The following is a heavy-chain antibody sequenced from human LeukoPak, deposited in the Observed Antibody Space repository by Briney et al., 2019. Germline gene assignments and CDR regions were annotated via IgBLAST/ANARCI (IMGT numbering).Heavy chain of an antibody. Sequence: PGGSLRFSCTASGFTFSNYAMPWVRQAPGKGLEWVAVISYDGSNKYYADSVKGRFTISRDNSKNTLYLQMNSLRAEDTAVYYCARMGIAAAGTFPPNFDYWGQGTLVTVSS. CDR1: GFTFSNYA. D-gene: IGHD6-13*01. V-gene: IGHV3-30-3*01. CDR2: ISYDGSNK. J-gene: IGHJ4*02. CDR3: ARMGIAAAGTFPPNFDY.